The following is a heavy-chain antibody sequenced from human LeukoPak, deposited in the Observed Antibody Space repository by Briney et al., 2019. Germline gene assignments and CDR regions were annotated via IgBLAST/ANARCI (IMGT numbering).Heavy chain of an antibody. Sequence: GGSLSLSCAASGFTVSSNYMTWVRQAPGKGLEWVSIIYSGGSTSYADSVKGRFTISRDNAKNTLYLQMNSLRVEDTAIYYCFREGGDWGQGTLVTVSS. D-gene: IGHD3-10*01. J-gene: IGHJ4*02. CDR1: GFTVSSNY. CDR2: IYSGGST. V-gene: IGHV3-53*01. CDR3: FREGGD.